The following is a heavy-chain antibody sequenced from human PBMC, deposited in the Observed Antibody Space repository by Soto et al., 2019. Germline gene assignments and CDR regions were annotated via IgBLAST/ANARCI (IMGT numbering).Heavy chain of an antibody. Sequence: QVQLVQSGAEVMKPGASVKVSCKASGYAFTGYYMHWVRQAPGQGLEWMGWFNPKSGGTIYAQKFQDRVTMTGDTSISTAYMELSRLTSDDTAVYYCARDVQHNFWSGSLVYGMDVWGRGTTVTVSS. CDR2: FNPKSGGT. J-gene: IGHJ6*02. CDR3: ARDVQHNFWSGSLVYGMDV. D-gene: IGHD3-3*01. V-gene: IGHV1-2*02. CDR1: GYAFTGYY.